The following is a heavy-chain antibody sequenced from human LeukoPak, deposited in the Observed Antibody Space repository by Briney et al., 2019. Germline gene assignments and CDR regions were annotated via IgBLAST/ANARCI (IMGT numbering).Heavy chain of an antibody. CDR3: ARCKYGSGVTYGMDV. D-gene: IGHD3-10*01. CDR1: GYTFSGCG. CDR2: ISAYNGNT. V-gene: IGHV1-18*04. Sequence: ASVKVSCKASGYTFSGCGIHWVRQAPGQGLEWMGWISAYNGNTNYAQKFQGRVTMTTDTSTSTAYMELRSLRSDDTAVYYCARCKYGSGVTYGMDVWGQGTMVTVSS. J-gene: IGHJ6*02.